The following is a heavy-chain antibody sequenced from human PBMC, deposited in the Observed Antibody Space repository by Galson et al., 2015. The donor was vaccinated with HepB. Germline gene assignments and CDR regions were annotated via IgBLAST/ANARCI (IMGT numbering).Heavy chain of an antibody. CDR3: ARGDYVWGSYLGY. Sequence: SCKASGYIFSNYAISWVRQAPGQGLEWMGWMNPKSGNKDFALKFQDRVTMTSDAPAKTAYMEMSGLKSEDTDVYYCARGDYVWGSYLGYWGQGTLVTVSS. V-gene: IGHV1-8*01. CDR2: MNPKSGNK. J-gene: IGHJ4*02. CDR1: GYIFSNYA. D-gene: IGHD3-16*02.